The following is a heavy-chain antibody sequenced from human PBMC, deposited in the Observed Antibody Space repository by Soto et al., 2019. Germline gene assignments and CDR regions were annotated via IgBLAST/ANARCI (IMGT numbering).Heavy chain of an antibody. D-gene: IGHD3-10*01. CDR2: LSAYNGNT. Sequence: QVQLVQSGAEVKKPGASVKVSCKASGYTFTCYGISWVRQAPGQGLEWMGWLSAYNGNTNYAQKLQGRVTMTTDTSTSTAYMALRSLRSDDTAVYYCARDLFQYYYGSGGDYWGLGTLVTVSS. V-gene: IGHV1-18*01. CDR1: GYTFTCYG. CDR3: ARDLFQYYYGSGGDY. J-gene: IGHJ4*02.